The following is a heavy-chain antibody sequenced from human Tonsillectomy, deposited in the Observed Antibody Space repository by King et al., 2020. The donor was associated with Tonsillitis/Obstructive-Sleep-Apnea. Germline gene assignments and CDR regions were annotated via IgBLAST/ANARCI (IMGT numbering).Heavy chain of an antibody. V-gene: IGHV4-59*01. CDR2: IYDSGST. D-gene: IGHD3/OR15-3a*01. CDR3: AREGWTEGPTTAGYYYHYYMDV. Sequence: VQLQESGPGLVKPSETLSLTCTVSGGSTSNYYWTCIRQPPGKGLEWIGYIYDSGSTNYNPSLRSRVSISVDKSKNQFSLKLTSVTAADTAVYSCAREGWTEGPTTAGYYYHYYMDVWGKGTAVTVSS. J-gene: IGHJ6*03. CDR1: GGSTSNYY.